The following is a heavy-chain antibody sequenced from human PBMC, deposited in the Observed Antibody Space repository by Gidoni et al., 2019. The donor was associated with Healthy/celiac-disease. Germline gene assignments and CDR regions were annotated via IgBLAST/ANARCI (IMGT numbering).Heavy chain of an antibody. Sequence: QVQLQESGPRLVKPSETLSLTCTVSGGSISSYYWRWIRQPPGKGLEWIGYIYYSGSTNYNPSLKSRVNISVDTSKNQFSLKLSSVTAADTAVYYCASTYGSGKYYYGMDVGGQGTTVTVSS. J-gene: IGHJ6*02. CDR3: ASTYGSGKYYYGMDV. CDR2: IYYSGST. CDR1: GGSISSYY. D-gene: IGHD3-10*01. V-gene: IGHV4-59*01.